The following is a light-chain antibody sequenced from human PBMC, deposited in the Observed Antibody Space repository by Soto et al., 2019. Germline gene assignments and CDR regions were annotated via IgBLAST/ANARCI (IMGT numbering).Light chain of an antibody. J-gene: IGKJ4*01. Sequence: GDRVTITYRTSQDISSYLAWYQQKPGKAPQLLISAASTLQSGVPSRFSGSGSGTAFTLTISSLQPEDFATYYCQQLKSYPLSFGGGTKVEI. CDR1: QDISSY. CDR2: AAS. V-gene: IGKV1-9*01. CDR3: QQLKSYPLS.